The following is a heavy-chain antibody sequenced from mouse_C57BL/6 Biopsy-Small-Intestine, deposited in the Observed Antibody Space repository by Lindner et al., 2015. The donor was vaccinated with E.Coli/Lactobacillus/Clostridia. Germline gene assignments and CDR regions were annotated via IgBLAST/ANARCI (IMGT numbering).Heavy chain of an antibody. CDR1: GYTFTAYN. J-gene: IGHJ4*01. CDR3: ARDLGASMGFRSFDDS. CDR2: IHPASGGT. Sequence: SVKVSCKTSGYTFTAYNIHWVRQAPGQGLEWLGRIHPASGGTNFAQKFQGRVTMTRDTSISTAYMEVSRLRSDDTAVYFCARDLGASMGFRSFDDSWGQGTLVTVSS. V-gene: IGHV1-84*02. D-gene: IGHD4-1*01.